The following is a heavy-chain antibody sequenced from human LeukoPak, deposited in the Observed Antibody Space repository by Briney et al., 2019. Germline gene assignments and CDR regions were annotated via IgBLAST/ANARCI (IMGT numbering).Heavy chain of an antibody. V-gene: IGHV3-21*01. CDR1: AFSLSAYN. J-gene: IGHJ3*02. D-gene: IGHD3-3*02. CDR2: ISYTGTYI. CDR3: ALGFLEWLVEAFDI. Sequence: GGSLRLSCAASAFSLSAYNMNWVRQAPGKGLEWVSSISYTGTYIYYADSVKGRFTISRDNSKNTLYLQMNSLRAEDTAVYYCALGFLEWLVEAFDIWGQGTMVTVSS.